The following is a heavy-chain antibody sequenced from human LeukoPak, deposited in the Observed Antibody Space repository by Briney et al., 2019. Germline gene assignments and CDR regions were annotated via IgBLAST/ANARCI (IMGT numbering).Heavy chain of an antibody. V-gene: IGHV1-69*13. D-gene: IGHD3-3*01. CDR3: ARGTNRITIFGVVTPNYYYYYMDV. CDR2: IIPIFGTA. CDR1: GGTFSSYA. Sequence: SVKVSCEASGGTFSSYAISWVRQAPGQGLEWMGGIIPIFGTANYAQKFQGRVTSTADESTSTAYMELSSLRSEDTAVYYCARGTNRITIFGVVTPNYYYYYMDVWGKGTTVTVSS. J-gene: IGHJ6*03.